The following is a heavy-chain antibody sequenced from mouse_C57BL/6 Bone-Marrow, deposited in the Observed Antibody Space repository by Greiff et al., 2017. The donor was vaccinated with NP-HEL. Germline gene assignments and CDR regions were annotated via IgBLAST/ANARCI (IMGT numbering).Heavy chain of an antibody. CDR1: GFSLTSYG. J-gene: IGHJ1*03. CDR2: IWSGGGT. Sequence: VHLVESGPGLVQPSQSLSISCTVSGFSLTSYGVHWVRQSPGKGLEWLGVIWSGGGTDYNAAFISRLSISKDNAKSQVFFKMNSLQADDTAIYYCAIYSNYSWSFDVWGTGTTVTVSS. D-gene: IGHD2-5*01. CDR3: AIYSNYSWSFDV. V-gene: IGHV2-2*01.